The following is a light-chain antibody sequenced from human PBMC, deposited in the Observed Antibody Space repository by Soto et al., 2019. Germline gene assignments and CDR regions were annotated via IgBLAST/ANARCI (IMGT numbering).Light chain of an antibody. V-gene: IGLV1-44*01. CDR2: SNN. CDR3: APCDDSLNGYV. CDR1: SSNIGSNT. Sequence: QSVLTPPPSASGTPGQRVTLSCSGSSSNIGSNTVNWYQQLPGTAPKLLIYSNNQRPSGVPDRFSGSKSGTSASLAISGLQSEDEADYYCAPCDDSLNGYVFGTGAKVTVL. J-gene: IGLJ1*01.